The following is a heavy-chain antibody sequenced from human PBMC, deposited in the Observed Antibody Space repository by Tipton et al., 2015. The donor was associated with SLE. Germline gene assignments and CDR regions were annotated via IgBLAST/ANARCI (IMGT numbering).Heavy chain of an antibody. J-gene: IGHJ2*01. Sequence: TLSLTCTVSGGSISSDYSISSYYWSWIRQPPGKGLEWIGYIYSTGTTRYSPSLKSRVTISADTSKNLFSLNLNSVTAADTAVYYCARLGRRGGNWYFDLWGRGTLVTVSS. V-gene: IGHV4-61*03. D-gene: IGHD3-16*01. CDR2: IYSTGTT. CDR1: GGSISSDYSISSYY. CDR3: ARLGRRGGNWYFDL.